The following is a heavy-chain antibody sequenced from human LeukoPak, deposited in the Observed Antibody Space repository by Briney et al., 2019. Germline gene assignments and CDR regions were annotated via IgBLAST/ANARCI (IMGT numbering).Heavy chain of an antibody. CDR3: ARVAGWHWFDP. Sequence: GGSLRLSCVASGFTFSPFAMTWVRQAPGKGLEWVSAISRTGGALYYGDSVKGRFTISRDNSKNTVYLQMNNMRVDDTAVYYCARVAGWHWFDPWGQGTLVTVSS. V-gene: IGHV3-23*01. J-gene: IGHJ5*02. CDR2: ISRTGGAL. CDR1: GFTFSPFA. D-gene: IGHD6-19*01.